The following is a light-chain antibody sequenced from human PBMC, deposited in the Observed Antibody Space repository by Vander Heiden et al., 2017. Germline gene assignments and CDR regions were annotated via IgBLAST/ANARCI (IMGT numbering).Light chain of an antibody. CDR2: AAS. CDR3: QKYNSAPRT. CDR1: QGIRNY. J-gene: IGKJ3*01. V-gene: IGKV1-27*01. Sequence: DLQMTQSPSSLSASVGDRVTITCRASQGIRNYLAWYQQKPGKVPKLLIYAASTLRSGVPSRFSGSGSGTDFTLTISSLQPEDVATYYRQKYNSAPRTLGPGTKVDIK.